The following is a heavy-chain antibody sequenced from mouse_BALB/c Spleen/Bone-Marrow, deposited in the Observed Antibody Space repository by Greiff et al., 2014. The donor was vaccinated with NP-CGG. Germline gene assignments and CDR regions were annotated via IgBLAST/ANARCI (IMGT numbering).Heavy chain of an antibody. Sequence: QVHVKQSGPEVVRPGVSVKISCGGSGYRFTDYAMHWVKQSHAKSLEWIGVISTYNGNTNYNQKFKGKATMTVDKSSSTAYMELARLTSEDSAIYYCARDLRHAMDYWGQGTSVTVSS. CDR1: GYRFTDYA. V-gene: IGHV1-67*01. D-gene: IGHD2-12*01. J-gene: IGHJ4*01. CDR3: ARDLRHAMDY. CDR2: ISTYNGNT.